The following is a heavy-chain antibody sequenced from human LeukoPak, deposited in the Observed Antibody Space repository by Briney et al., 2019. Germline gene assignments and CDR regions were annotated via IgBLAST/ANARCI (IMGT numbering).Heavy chain of an antibody. CDR3: SRGGGTTATTANFDL. CDR1: GFTFSNYW. V-gene: IGHV3-7*01. J-gene: IGHJ2*01. D-gene: IGHD4-17*01. CDR2: IKQDGSEK. Sequence: GGSLRLSCAASGFTFSNYWMSWVRQAPGKGLEWVANIKQDGSEKYYVDSVKGRFTISRDNAKNSLYLQMNSLRAEDTAVYYCSRGGGTTATTANFDLWGRGTLVTVSS.